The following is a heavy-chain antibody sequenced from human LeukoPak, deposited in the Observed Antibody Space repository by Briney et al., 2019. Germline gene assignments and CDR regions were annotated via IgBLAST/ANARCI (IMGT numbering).Heavy chain of an antibody. CDR2: ILQDGSEK. CDR1: GFTFSSYW. Sequence: GGSLRLSCAASGFTFSSYWMSWVRQTPGKGLEWVAIILQDGSEKHYVASVKGRFTISRDNAKNSVYLQMNGLRAEDPAVYYCARAGAYSRSSPAGLWGQGTLVTVSS. J-gene: IGHJ4*02. V-gene: IGHV3-7*01. D-gene: IGHD1-26*01. CDR3: ARAGAYSRSSPAGL.